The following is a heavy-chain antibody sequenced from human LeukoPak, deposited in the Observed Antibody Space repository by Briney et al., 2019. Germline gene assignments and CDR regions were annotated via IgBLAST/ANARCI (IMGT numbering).Heavy chain of an antibody. Sequence: SETLSLTCTVSGGSISSSSYYWGWIRQPPGKGLEWIGSIYYSGITYYNPSLKSRVTISVDTSKNQFSLKLSSVTAADTAVYYCARRGHSSGWYWFDPWGQGTPVTVSS. CDR3: ARRGHSSGWYWFDP. CDR1: GGSISSSSYY. CDR2: IYYSGIT. D-gene: IGHD6-19*01. J-gene: IGHJ5*02. V-gene: IGHV4-39*01.